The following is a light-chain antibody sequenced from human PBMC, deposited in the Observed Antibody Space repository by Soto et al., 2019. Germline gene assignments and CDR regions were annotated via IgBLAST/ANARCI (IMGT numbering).Light chain of an antibody. Sequence: DIQMTQSPSTLSASVGDRVTITCRSSQSISSWLAWYQQKPGQAPKLLIYKASSLESGVPSRFSGSGSVTEFTLTISSLQPDDFATYYCQQYNSYSYTFGQGTKLEIK. J-gene: IGKJ2*01. CDR2: KAS. CDR1: QSISSW. CDR3: QQYNSYSYT. V-gene: IGKV1-5*03.